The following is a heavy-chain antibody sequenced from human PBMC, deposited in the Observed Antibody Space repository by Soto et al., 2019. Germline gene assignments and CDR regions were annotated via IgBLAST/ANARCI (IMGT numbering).Heavy chain of an antibody. CDR2: ISDTGSG. Sequence: QVQLQESGPGLVKPSETLSLTCTVSGGSVISGSYYWSWIRQPPGKGLEWVGCISDTGSGDYNPALESGVTISVQTAKRQFSLRLNLVTAADTAVYYCARAHSGYDPLGMDVWGQGTAVTVS. D-gene: IGHD5-12*01. V-gene: IGHV4-61*01. CDR3: ARAHSGYDPLGMDV. CDR1: GGSVISGSYY. J-gene: IGHJ6*02.